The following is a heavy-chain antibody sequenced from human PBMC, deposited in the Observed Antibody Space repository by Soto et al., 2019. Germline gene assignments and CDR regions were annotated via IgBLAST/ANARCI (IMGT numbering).Heavy chain of an antibody. Sequence: SETLSLTCTVSGGSISSGDYYWSWIRQPPGKGLEWIGYIYYSGSTYYNPSLKSRVTISVDTSKNQFSLKLSSVTAADTAVYYCASAYYYDSRDIKRWGQGTLVTVSS. CDR1: GGSISSGDYY. CDR2: IYYSGST. CDR3: ASAYYYDSRDIKR. V-gene: IGHV4-30-4*01. D-gene: IGHD3-22*01. J-gene: IGHJ4*02.